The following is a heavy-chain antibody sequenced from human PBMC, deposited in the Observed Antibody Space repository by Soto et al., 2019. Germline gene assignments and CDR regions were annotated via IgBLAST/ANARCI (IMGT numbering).Heavy chain of an antibody. CDR2: INHSGST. J-gene: IGHJ3*02. Sequence: SETLSLTCAVYGGSFSCYYWSWIRQPPGKGLEWIGEINHSGSTNYNPSLKSRVTISVDTSKNQFSLKLSSVTAADTAVYYCARGVNVWGSYRSDAFDIWGQGTMVTVSS. CDR3: ARGVNVWGSYRSDAFDI. D-gene: IGHD3-16*02. V-gene: IGHV4-34*01. CDR1: GGSFSCYY.